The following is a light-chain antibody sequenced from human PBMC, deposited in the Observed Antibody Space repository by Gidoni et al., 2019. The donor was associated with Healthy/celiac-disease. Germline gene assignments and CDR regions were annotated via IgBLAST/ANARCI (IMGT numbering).Light chain of an antibody. V-gene: IGLV2-14*01. CDR1: RSDVGGYNY. CDR3: SSYTYSSTLGV. CDR2: EFS. J-gene: IGLJ1*01. Sequence: QSALTHPASVSGSPGQSITISGTGTRSDVGGYNYVYWYQQHPGKAPKLMIYEFSHRPSGVSNRFSGSKSGNTASLTISGLQAEDEADYYCSSYTYSSTLGVFGTGTKVTVL.